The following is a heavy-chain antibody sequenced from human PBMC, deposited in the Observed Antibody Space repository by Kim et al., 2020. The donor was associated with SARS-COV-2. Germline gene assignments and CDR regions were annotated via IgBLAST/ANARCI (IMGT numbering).Heavy chain of an antibody. V-gene: IGHV4-34*01. J-gene: IGHJ6*03. Sequence: SETLSLTCAVYGGSFSGYYWSWIRQPPGKGLEWIGEINHSGSTNYNPSLKSRVTISVDTSKNQFSLKLSSVTAADTAVYYCARGLFQLERRFNSFYYYMDVWGKGATVTVSS. CDR1: GGSFSGYY. D-gene: IGHD1-1*01. CDR3: ARGLFQLERRFNSFYYYMDV. CDR2: INHSGST.